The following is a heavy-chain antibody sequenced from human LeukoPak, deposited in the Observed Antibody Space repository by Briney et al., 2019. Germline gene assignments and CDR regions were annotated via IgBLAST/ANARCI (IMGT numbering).Heavy chain of an antibody. Sequence: ASVKVSCKASGYSFTRYFIHWVRQAPGQGLEWMGIIIPSDGSTSYAQKFQGRVTMTRDTSTSTVYMELSSLRSEDTAVYYCARETAITIFGVVIGRYYGMDVWGQGTTVTVSS. CDR1: GYSFTRYF. D-gene: IGHD3-3*01. J-gene: IGHJ6*02. CDR3: ARETAITIFGVVIGRYYGMDV. CDR2: IIPSDGST. V-gene: IGHV1-46*01.